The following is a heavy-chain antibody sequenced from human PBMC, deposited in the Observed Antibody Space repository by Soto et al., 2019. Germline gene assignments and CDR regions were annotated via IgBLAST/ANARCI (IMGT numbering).Heavy chain of an antibody. CDR1: GGTFRSFA. CDR3: AAFDPGPMGFDP. J-gene: IGHJ5*02. Sequence: SVKVSCKASGGTFRSFAFSWVRQAPLYGLEWVGGITPLFGTANYAEKLRGRLTITADESTSTVYMDLSSLRSEDTAFYYCAAFDPGPMGFDPWGQGTLVTVSS. V-gene: IGHV1-69*13. CDR2: ITPLFGTA. D-gene: IGHD3-3*02.